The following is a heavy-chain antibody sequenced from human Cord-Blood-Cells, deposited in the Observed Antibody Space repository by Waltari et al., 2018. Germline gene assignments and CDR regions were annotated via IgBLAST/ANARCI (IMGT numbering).Heavy chain of an antibody. J-gene: IGHJ4*02. D-gene: IGHD3-22*01. CDR3: TSNRNY. Sequence: EVQLVESGGGLVQPGGSLKLSCAASGFTFSGSAMHWVRQASGKGCGWVGRTRSKANSYATAYAASVKVRFTIARDESKITAYLQMNSLKTEDTAVYYCTSNRNYWGQGTLVTVSS. CDR2: TRSKANSYAT. V-gene: IGHV3-73*01. CDR1: GFTFSGSA.